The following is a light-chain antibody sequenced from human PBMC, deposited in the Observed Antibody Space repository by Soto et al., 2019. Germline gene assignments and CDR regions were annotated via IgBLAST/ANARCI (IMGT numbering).Light chain of an antibody. CDR1: QRVSTN. V-gene: IGKV3-15*01. J-gene: IGKJ1*01. CDR2: GAT. CDR3: QQYNDWPRT. Sequence: EIVMTQSPVTLSVSPGERATLSCRASQRVSTNLAWYQQKPGQAPRLLIXGATGRATDVPARFTGSGSGTEFTLIICSLQAGDFAVYYCQQYNDWPRTCGQGTKLDIK.